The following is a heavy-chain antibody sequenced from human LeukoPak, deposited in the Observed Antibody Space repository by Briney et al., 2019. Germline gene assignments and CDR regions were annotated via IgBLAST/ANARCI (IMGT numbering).Heavy chain of an antibody. CDR2: ISAYNGNT. CDR1: GYTFTSYG. D-gene: IGHD6-13*01. Sequence: ASVKVSCKASGYTFTSYGISWVRQAPGQGLEWMGLISAYNGNTNYAQKLQGRVTMTTGTSTSTAYMELRSLRSDDTAVYYCARGGGSWYLSHYYYYYYMDVWGKGTTVTVSS. CDR3: ARGGGSWYLSHYYYYYYMDV. J-gene: IGHJ6*03. V-gene: IGHV1-18*01.